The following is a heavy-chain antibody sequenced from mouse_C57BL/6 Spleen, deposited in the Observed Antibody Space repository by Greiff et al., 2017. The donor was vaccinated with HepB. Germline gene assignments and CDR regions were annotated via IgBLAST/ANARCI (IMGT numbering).Heavy chain of an antibody. Sequence: DVMLVESGGGLVKPGGSLKLSCAASGFTFSSYAMSWVRQTPEKRLEWVATISDGGSYTYYPDNVKGRFTISRDNAKNNLYLQMSHLKSEDTAMYYCARGGPDGYYEGWYFDVWGTGTTVTVSS. J-gene: IGHJ1*03. CDR1: GFTFSSYA. D-gene: IGHD2-3*01. V-gene: IGHV5-4*03. CDR3: ARGGPDGYYEGWYFDV. CDR2: ISDGGSYT.